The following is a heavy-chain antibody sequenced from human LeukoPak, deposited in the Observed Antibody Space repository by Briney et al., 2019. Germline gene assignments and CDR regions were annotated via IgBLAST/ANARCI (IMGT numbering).Heavy chain of an antibody. CDR3: ARGGDRRGFDY. V-gene: IGHV4-31*03. CDR2: TYDSGTT. J-gene: IGHJ4*02. D-gene: IGHD1-14*01. Sequence: SQTLSLTCTVSGDSISKGGYYWSWIRLHPGKGLEWVGYTYDSGTTYYSPARQSRVSISVDTSDNKFSLKLKSLTAADTAVYYCARGGDRRGFDYWGQGTLVTVSS. CDR1: GDSISKGGYY.